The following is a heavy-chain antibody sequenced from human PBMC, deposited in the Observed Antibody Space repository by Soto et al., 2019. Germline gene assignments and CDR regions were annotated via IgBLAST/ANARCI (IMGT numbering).Heavy chain of an antibody. CDR1: GFTFSSYG. V-gene: IGHV3-33*01. CDR3: ARDSSDLIMITFGGVIENLDY. J-gene: IGHJ4*02. Sequence: GGSLRLSCAASGFTFSSYGMHWVRQAPGKGLEWVAVIWYDGSNKYYADSVKGRFTISRDNSKNTLYLQMNSLRAEDTAVYYCARDSSDLIMITFGGVIENLDYWGQGTLVTVSS. CDR2: IWYDGSNK. D-gene: IGHD3-16*02.